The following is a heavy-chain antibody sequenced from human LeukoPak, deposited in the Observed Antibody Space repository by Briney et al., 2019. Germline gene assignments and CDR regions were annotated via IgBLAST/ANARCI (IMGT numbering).Heavy chain of an antibody. CDR1: GGSISNYY. CDR2: IFYSGST. V-gene: IGHV4-59*01. Sequence: PSETLSLACTVSGGSISNYYWSWIRQPPGKGLEWIGYIFYSGSTNYNPSLKSRVTISVDTSKNQFSLKLSSVTAADTAVYYCARGDGYHAYWGQGTLVTVSS. D-gene: IGHD5-24*01. J-gene: IGHJ4*02. CDR3: ARGDGYHAY.